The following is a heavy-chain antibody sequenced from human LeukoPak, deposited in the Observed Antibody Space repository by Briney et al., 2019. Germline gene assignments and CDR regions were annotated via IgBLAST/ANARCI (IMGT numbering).Heavy chain of an antibody. CDR2: IKQDGSEK. D-gene: IGHD6-19*01. CDR1: GFTFSSYW. V-gene: IGHV3-7*01. CDR3: ARGTLGIAVAGNFDY. Sequence: PGGSLRLSCAASGFTFSSYWMSWVRQAPGKGLEWVANIKQDGSEKYYVDSVKGRFTFSRDNAKNSLYLQMNSLRAEDTAVYYCARGTLGIAVAGNFDYWGQGTLVTVSS. J-gene: IGHJ4*02.